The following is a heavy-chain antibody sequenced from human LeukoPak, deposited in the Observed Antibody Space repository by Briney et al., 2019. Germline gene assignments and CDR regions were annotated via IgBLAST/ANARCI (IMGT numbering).Heavy chain of an antibody. Sequence: SETLSLTCVVSGASISSGGYSWSWIRQPPGKGLEWIGCIYHSGGTNYNPSLKSRVTMSVDTSKNQFSLKLSSVTAADTAVYYCARVSCSSTSCYRFDPWGQGTLVTVSS. CDR2: IYHSGGT. J-gene: IGHJ5*02. CDR1: GASISSGGYS. D-gene: IGHD2-2*01. V-gene: IGHV4-30-2*01. CDR3: ARVSCSSTSCYRFDP.